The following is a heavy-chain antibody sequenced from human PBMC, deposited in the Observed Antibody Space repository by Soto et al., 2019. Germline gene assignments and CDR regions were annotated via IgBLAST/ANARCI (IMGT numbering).Heavy chain of an antibody. Sequence: LRLSCAASGFTFSSYSMNWVRQAPGKGLEWVSYISSSSSTIYYADSVKGRFTISRDNAKNSLYLQMNSLRDEDTAVYYCGGDSSGYYYPDVFDIWGQGTMVTVS. D-gene: IGHD3-22*01. CDR1: GFTFSSYS. V-gene: IGHV3-48*02. CDR2: ISSSSSTI. J-gene: IGHJ3*02. CDR3: GGDSSGYYYPDVFDI.